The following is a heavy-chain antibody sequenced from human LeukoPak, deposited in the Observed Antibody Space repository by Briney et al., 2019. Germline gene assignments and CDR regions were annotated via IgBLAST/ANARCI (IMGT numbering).Heavy chain of an antibody. J-gene: IGHJ3*02. V-gene: IGHV3-30*04. CDR3: ARDISKAVCFMYVFDI. CDR1: GLTFSNYT. D-gene: IGHD6-19*01. CDR2: ISYDGTNT. Sequence: QSGGSLRLSCVPSGLTFSNYTIHSVRHAPGKGLEWVAVISYDGTNTYYADSVKDRFTISRDNSKNTLYLQMNSLKPEDTAVYYCARDISKAVCFMYVFDIWGQGTMVTVSS.